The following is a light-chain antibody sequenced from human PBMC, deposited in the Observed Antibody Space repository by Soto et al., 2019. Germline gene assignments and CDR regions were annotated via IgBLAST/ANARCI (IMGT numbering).Light chain of an antibody. V-gene: IGKV1-39*01. CDR1: QSISSY. Sequence: DIQMTQSPSSLSASAGDRVTITCRASQSISSYLNWYQQKPGKAPKLLIYAASSLQSGVPSRFSGSGSGTDFTLTISSLQPVDFATYYCQQSYSTPQTFGQGTKVEIK. J-gene: IGKJ1*01. CDR2: AAS. CDR3: QQSYSTPQT.